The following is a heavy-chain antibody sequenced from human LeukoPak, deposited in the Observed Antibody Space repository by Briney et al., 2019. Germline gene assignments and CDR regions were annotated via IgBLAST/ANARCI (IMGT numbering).Heavy chain of an antibody. CDR3: ARDQTYSSSWCEGVY. Sequence: PGGSLRLSCAASGFTFDDYAMHWVRQAPGKGLEWVSVISSGGSTYYADSVKGRFTISRDNSKNTLFLQMNSLRAEDTAFYYCARDQTYSSSWCEGVYWGQGTLVTVPS. J-gene: IGHJ4*02. CDR1: GFTFDDYA. D-gene: IGHD6-13*01. CDR2: ISSGGST. V-gene: IGHV3-66*01.